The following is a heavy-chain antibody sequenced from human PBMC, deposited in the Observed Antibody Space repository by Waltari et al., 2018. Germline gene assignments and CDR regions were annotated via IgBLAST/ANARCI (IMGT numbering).Heavy chain of an antibody. CDR2: IYHSGST. J-gene: IGHJ5*02. V-gene: IGHV4-38-2*01. D-gene: IGHD6-19*01. CDR3: ASTPGYSSGWGGS. CDR1: GYSISSGYY. Sequence: QVQLQESGPGLVKPSATLSLTCAVSGYSISSGYYWGWIRQPPGKGLEWIGSIYHSGSTYYNPSLKSRVTISVDTSKNQFSLKLSSVTAADTAVYYCASTPGYSSGWGGSWGQGTLVTVSS.